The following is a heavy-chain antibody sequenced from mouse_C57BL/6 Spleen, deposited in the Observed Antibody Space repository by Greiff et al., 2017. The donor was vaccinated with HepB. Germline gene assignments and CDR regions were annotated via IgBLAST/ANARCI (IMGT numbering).Heavy chain of an antibody. CDR1: GFTFSSYA. Sequence: VQLKESGGGLVKPGGSLKLSCAASGFTFSSYAMSWVRQTPEKRLEWVATISDGGSYTYYPDNVKGRFTISRDNAKNNLYLQMSHLKSEDTAMYYCASITTGYYFDYWGQGTTLTVSS. J-gene: IGHJ2*01. D-gene: IGHD1-1*01. V-gene: IGHV5-4*01. CDR3: ASITTGYYFDY. CDR2: ISDGGSYT.